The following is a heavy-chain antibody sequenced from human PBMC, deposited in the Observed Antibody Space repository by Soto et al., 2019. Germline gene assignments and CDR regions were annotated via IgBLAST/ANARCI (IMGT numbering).Heavy chain of an antibody. CDR2: IYHSGST. J-gene: IGHJ6*01. CDR3: ASGIDFYYAMDV. CDR1: GYSISSGYY. V-gene: IGHV4-38-2*01. Sequence: SETLSLTCAVSGYSISSGYYWGWIRQPPGKGLEWIGSIYHSGSTYYNASLKSRVTISVDTSKNQFSLKLTSVTDADTAVYYCASGIDFYYAMDVWGQGTMVTVSS.